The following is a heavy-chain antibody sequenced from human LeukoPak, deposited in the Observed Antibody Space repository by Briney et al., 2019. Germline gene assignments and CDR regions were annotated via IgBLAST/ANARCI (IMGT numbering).Heavy chain of an antibody. V-gene: IGHV4-4*07. D-gene: IGHD6-6*01. CDR2: IYTSGST. CDR1: GGSIRSYY. J-gene: IGHJ5*02. CDR3: ARARWELSSSSEFDP. Sequence: SETLSLTCTVSGGSIRSYYWSWVRQPAGKGLEWIGRIYTSGSTKYNPSLKSRVTISVDTSKNQFSLKLTSVSAADTAVYYCARARWELSSSSEFDPWGQGTLVTVSS.